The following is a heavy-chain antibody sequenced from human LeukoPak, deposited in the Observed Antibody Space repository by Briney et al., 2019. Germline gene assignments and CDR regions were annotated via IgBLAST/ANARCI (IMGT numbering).Heavy chain of an antibody. CDR3: ARDVIVGATDAFDI. D-gene: IGHD1-26*01. CDR1: GYSISSGYY. Sequence: SETLSLTCTVSGYSISSGYYWGWIRQPPGKGLEWIGIIYHGGTTYYNPSLKSRVTISVDTSKNQFSLKLSSVTAADTAVYYCARDVIVGATDAFDIWGQGTMVTVSS. J-gene: IGHJ3*02. CDR2: IYHGGTT. V-gene: IGHV4-38-2*02.